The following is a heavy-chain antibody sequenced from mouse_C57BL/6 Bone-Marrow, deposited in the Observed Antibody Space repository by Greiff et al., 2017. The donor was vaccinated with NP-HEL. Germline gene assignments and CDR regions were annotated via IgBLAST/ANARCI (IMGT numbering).Heavy chain of an antibody. CDR3: ARATIVTTPYWAMDY. D-gene: IGHD2-5*01. J-gene: IGHJ4*01. CDR2: IYPGDGDT. Sequence: QVQLQQSGPELVKPGASVKISCKASGYAFSSSWMNWVKQRPGKGLEWIGRIYPGDGDTNYNGKFKGKATLTADKSSSTAYMQLSSLTSEDSAVYFCARATIVTTPYWAMDYWGQGTSVTVSS. V-gene: IGHV1-82*01. CDR1: GYAFSSSW.